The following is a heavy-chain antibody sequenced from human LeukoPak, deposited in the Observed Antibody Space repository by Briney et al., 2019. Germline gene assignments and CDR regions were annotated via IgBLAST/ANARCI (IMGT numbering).Heavy chain of an antibody. J-gene: IGHJ5*02. Sequence: GASVKVSCKASGYTCTSYGISWVRQAPGQGLEWMGWISAYNGNTNYAQKLQGRVTMTTDTSTSTAYMELRSLRSDDTAVYYCARGRRYCSSTSCYNWFDPWGQGTLVTVSS. D-gene: IGHD2-2*01. CDR3: ARGRRYCSSTSCYNWFDP. V-gene: IGHV1-18*01. CDR1: GYTCTSYG. CDR2: ISAYNGNT.